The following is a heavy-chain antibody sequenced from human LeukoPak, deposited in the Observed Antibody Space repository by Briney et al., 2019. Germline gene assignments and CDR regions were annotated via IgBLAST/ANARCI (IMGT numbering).Heavy chain of an antibody. CDR1: RFTFSSYA. J-gene: IGHJ4*02. CDR2: ISGSGGST. Sequence: GGSLRLSCAASRFTFSSYAMNWVRQAPGKGLEWVSAISGSGGSTYYADSVKGRFTISRDNAKNSLFLQMNSLRAEDTAIYYCTTDTWYSAGHWGQGTLVTVSS. CDR3: TTDTWYSAGH. D-gene: IGHD2-15*01. V-gene: IGHV3-23*01.